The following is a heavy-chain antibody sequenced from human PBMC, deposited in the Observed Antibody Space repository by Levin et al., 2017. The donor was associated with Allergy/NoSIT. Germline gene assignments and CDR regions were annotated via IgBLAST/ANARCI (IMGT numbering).Heavy chain of an antibody. CDR2: IKPDGSQE. CDR3: ARDRDYESTNYYDAFDI. Sequence: SGGSLRLSCIASEFCISSYWIDWVRQAPGKGLEWVANIKPDGSQENYVDSVKGRFTISRDNAKNSLHLEMNSLRGEDTAVYYCARDRDYESTNYYDAFDIWGQGTLVTVSS. J-gene: IGHJ3*02. CDR1: EFCISSYW. V-gene: IGHV3-7*01. D-gene: IGHD2-8*01.